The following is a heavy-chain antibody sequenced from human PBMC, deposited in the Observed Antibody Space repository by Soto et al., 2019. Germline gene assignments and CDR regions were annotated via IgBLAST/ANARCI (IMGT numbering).Heavy chain of an antibody. D-gene: IGHD3-10*01. CDR2: TYYSGST. J-gene: IGHJ4*02. CDR1: GGSISSYY. Sequence: QVQLQESGPGLVKPSETLSLTCTVSGGSISSYYWSWIRQSPGKGLEWIGYTYYSGSTNYNPSLKSRVTISVDTSKNQFSLKLNSMTAADTAVYYCARHNYGSGSTYFDYWGQGTLVTVSS. V-gene: IGHV4-59*08. CDR3: ARHNYGSGSTYFDY.